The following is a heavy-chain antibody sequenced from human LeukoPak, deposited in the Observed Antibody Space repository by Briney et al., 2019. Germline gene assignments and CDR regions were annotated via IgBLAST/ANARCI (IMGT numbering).Heavy chain of an antibody. CDR1: GFTFSSYW. CDR3: ARDTAMANYYYYGMDV. V-gene: IGHV3-74*01. J-gene: IGHJ6*02. CDR2: INSDGSST. D-gene: IGHD5-18*01. Sequence: PGRSLRLSCAASGFTFSSYWMHWVRQAPGKGLVWVSRINSDGSSTSYADSVKGRFTISRDNAKNTLYLQMNSLRAEDTAVYYCARDTAMANYYYYGMDVWGQGTTVTVSS.